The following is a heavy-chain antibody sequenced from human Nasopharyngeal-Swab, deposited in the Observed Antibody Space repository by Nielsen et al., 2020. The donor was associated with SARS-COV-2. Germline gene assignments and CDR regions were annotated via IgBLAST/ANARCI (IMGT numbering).Heavy chain of an antibody. J-gene: IGHJ4*02. D-gene: IGHD1-26*01. CDR2: ISSSGSTI. CDR3: ARFYVRSGRYSGSDPEDY. Sequence: GGSLRLSCAASGFTFSDYYMSWIRQAPGKGLEWVSYISSSGSTIYYADSVKGRFTISRDNAKNSLYLQMNSLRAEDTAVYYCARFYVRSGRYSGSDPEDYWGQGTLVTVSS. V-gene: IGHV3-11*01. CDR1: GFTFSDYY.